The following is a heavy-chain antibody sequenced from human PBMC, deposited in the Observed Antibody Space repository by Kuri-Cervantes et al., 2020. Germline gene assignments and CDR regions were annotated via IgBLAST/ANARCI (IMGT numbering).Heavy chain of an antibody. Sequence: GESLKISCQGSGYRFTNYWIGWVRQMPGRGLEFMGIIYPRDSDARYSPSFQGHVTMSADGSTAYLEWSSLEASDTAIYYCARQDFWSGYFFDYWGQGTLVTVSS. D-gene: IGHD3-3*01. CDR2: IYPRDSDA. CDR1: GYRFTNYW. J-gene: IGHJ4*02. V-gene: IGHV5-51*01. CDR3: ARQDFWSGYFFDY.